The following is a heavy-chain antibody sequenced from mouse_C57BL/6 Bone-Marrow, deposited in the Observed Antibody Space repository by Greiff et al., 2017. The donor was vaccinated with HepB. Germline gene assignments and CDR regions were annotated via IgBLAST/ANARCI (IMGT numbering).Heavy chain of an antibody. V-gene: IGHV1-53*01. J-gene: IGHJ4*01. CDR2: INPSNGGT. Sequence: QVQLQQPGTELVKPGASVKLSCKASGYTFTSYWLHWVKQRTGQGLEWIGNINPSNGGTNYNEKCKSKATLTVYKSTRTAYKQLSSLTSEDSAVYYSAIQSYAMDNWGQETSVTVSP. CDR3: AIQSYAMDN. CDR1: GYTFTSYW.